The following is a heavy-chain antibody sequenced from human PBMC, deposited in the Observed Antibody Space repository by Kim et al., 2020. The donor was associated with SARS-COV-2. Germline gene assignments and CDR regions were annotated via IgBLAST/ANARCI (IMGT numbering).Heavy chain of an antibody. CDR3: ARSNAMDV. V-gene: IGHV3-7*03. Sequence: GGSLRLSCAASGFTFSSYWMTWVRQAPGRGLEWVANIKYHGNEKYYVDSVKGRFTISRDDAENSLYLQMNSLRPEDTPIYYCARSNAMDVWGQGTTVSVSS. CDR2: IKYHGNEK. J-gene: IGHJ6*02. CDR1: GFTFSSYW.